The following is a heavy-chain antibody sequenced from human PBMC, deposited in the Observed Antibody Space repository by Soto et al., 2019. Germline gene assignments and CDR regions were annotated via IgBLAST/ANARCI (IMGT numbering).Heavy chain of an antibody. CDR2: ISAYNGNT. V-gene: IGHV1-18*04. D-gene: IGHD3-22*01. J-gene: IGHJ6*02. CDR3: ARDLGYYDSSGYGVSDYYYGMDV. CDR1: GYTFTSYG. Sequence: GASVKVSCKASGYTFTSYGISWVRQAPGQGLEWMGWISAYNGNTNYAQKLQGIVTMTTDTSTSTAYMELRSLRSDDTAVYYCARDLGYYDSSGYGVSDYYYGMDVWGQGTTVTVSS.